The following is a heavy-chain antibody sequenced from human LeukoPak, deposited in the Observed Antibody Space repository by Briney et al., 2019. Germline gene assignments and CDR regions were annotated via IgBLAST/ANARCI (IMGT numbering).Heavy chain of an antibody. V-gene: IGHV3-23*01. CDR2: ISGSGTTT. CDR1: GFIFSSYA. D-gene: IGHD3-10*01. CDR3: AKAGHYGSGSYYSDY. J-gene: IGHJ4*02. Sequence: GGSLRLSCAASGFIFSSYAMTWVRQAPGRGLEWLSTISGSGTTTYYVDSVKGRFTVSRDNSKNTLYLQMSSLRAGDTAVYYCAKAGHYGSGSYYSDYWGRGTLVTVSS.